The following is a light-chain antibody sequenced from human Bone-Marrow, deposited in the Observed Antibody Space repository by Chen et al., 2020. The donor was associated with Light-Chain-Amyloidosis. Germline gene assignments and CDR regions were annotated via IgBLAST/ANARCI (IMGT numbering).Light chain of an antibody. J-gene: IGLJ3*02. CDR2: KDT. CDR1: ALPKQH. V-gene: IGLV3-25*03. CDR3: QSADVTGSYVM. Sequence: SYELTQPPSVSVSPGQTARITCSGDALPKQHAYWYQQRPGQAPVLIIYKDTVRPSGIPERISGSGSGKIVTLTISGVQAEDEADYYCQSADVTGSYVMFGGGTKLTVL.